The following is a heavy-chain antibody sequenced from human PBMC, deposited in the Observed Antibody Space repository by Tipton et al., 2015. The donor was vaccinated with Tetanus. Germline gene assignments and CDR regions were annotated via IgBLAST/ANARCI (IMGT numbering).Heavy chain of an antibody. CDR2: IHPGDSDT. CDR3: ARRRTSTALGLWLDP. Sequence: QLVQSGAEVKKPGESLKMSCKGSGYSFTNYWIGWVRQMPGKGLEWMGIIHPGDSDTRYSPSFQGQVTISADKSISTAYLQWSSLKASDTAMYYCARRRTSTALGLWLDPWGQGTLVTVSS. J-gene: IGHJ5*02. V-gene: IGHV5-51*01. CDR1: GYSFTNYW. D-gene: IGHD5/OR15-5a*01.